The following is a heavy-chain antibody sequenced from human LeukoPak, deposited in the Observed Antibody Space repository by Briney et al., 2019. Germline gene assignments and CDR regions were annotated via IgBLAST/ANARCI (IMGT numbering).Heavy chain of an antibody. CDR3: VRDFDWGPDY. CDR1: GYTFTGHY. Sequence: ASVTVSFKASGYTFTGHYLHWVRQAPGQGLEWMGWIYGHDGGTDFAQKFQDRVTMTRDTSITTAYMELTSLTPDDTAVYYCVRDFDWGPDYWGQGTLVTVSS. J-gene: IGHJ4*02. V-gene: IGHV1-2*02. CDR2: IYGHDGGT. D-gene: IGHD3-9*01.